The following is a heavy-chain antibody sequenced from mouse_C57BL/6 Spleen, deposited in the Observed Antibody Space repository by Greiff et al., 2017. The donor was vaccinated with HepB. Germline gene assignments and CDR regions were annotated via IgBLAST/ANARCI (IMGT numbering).Heavy chain of an antibody. CDR1: GYTFTEYT. CDR3: ARHEGYYCGPYYAMDY. D-gene: IGHD1-1*01. Sequence: QVQLQQSGAELVKPGASVKLSCKASGYTFTEYTIHWVKQRSGQGLEWIGWVYPGSGSIKYNEKFKDKATLTADKSSSTVYMELSRLTTEDSAVYFGARHEGYYCGPYYAMDYWGQGTSVTVSS. V-gene: IGHV1-62-2*01. CDR2: VYPGSGSI. J-gene: IGHJ4*01.